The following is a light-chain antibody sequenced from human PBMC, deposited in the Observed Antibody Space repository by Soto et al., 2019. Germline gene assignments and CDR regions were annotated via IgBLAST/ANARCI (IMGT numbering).Light chain of an antibody. CDR3: QHRSNWPPYT. CDR1: HSVSSY. J-gene: IGKJ2*01. CDR2: DAS. V-gene: IGKV3-11*01. Sequence: EIVLPQSPATLSLSPGERATLSCRASHSVSSYLAWYQQKPGQAPRILIYDASNRSTGIPARFSGSGSVTDFNLTISSLEPEDFADYYCQHRSNWPPYTFGQGTKLEIK.